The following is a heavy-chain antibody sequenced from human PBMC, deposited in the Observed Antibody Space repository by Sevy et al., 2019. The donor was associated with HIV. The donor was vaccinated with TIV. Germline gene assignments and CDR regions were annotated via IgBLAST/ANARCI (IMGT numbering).Heavy chain of an antibody. D-gene: IGHD6-19*01. J-gene: IGHJ4*02. CDR2: FYNSGRT. CDR3: ARAHTSGWFHY. CDR1: GSSISGFS. Sequence: SETLSLTCTVSGSSISGFSWSWIRQPPGKGLEWIGYFYNSGRTNYNPSLKSRVTISVDTSKNQFSLKLNAVTAADTAVYYCARAHTSGWFHYWGQGTLVTVSS. V-gene: IGHV4-59*08.